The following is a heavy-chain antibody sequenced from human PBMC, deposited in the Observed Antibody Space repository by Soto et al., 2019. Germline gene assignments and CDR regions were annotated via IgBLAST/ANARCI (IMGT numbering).Heavy chain of an antibody. CDR1: GFTFSSYS. Sequence: PGGFLRLSCAASGFTFSSYSMTWFRQAPGKGLEWVSYISSTSRTIYYADSVKGRFTISRDNAKDSLYLQMNSLRDEDTAVYYCARDQRRADADLDYWGQGTPVTVSS. V-gene: IGHV3-48*02. CDR3: ARDQRRADADLDY. D-gene: IGHD2-2*01. CDR2: ISSTSRTI. J-gene: IGHJ4*02.